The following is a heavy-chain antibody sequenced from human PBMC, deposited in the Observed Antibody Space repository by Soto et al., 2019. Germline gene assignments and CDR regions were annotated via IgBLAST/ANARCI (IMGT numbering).Heavy chain of an antibody. D-gene: IGHD3-10*01. J-gene: IGHJ5*02. CDR1: GVSIISGVYY. Sequence: TLSLTCTFSGVSIISGVYYWSWIRHHPGNGLEWIGYIYYSGSTYYNPSLKSRVTISVDTSKNQFSLKLSSVTAADTAVYYCATVDIWFGDRTSWFDPWGQGTLVTVSS. CDR2: IYYSGST. V-gene: IGHV4-31*03. CDR3: ATVDIWFGDRTSWFDP.